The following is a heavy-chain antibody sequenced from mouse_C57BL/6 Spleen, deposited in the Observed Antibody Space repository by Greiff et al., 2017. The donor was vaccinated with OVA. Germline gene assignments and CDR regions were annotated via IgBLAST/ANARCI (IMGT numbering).Heavy chain of an antibody. J-gene: IGHJ4*01. D-gene: IGHD1-1*01. CDR1: GYTFTDYE. Sequence: VQLQESGAELVRPGASVTLSCKASGYTFTDYEMHWVKQTPVHGLEWIGAIDPETGGTAYNQKFKGKAILTADKSSSTAYMELRSLTSEDSAVYYCTDYYGRDYAMDYWGQGTSVTVSS. CDR2: IDPETGGT. CDR3: TDYYGRDYAMDY. V-gene: IGHV1-15*01.